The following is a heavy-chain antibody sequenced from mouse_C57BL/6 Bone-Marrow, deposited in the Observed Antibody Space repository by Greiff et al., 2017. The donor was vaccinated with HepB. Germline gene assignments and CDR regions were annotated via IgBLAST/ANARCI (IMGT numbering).Heavy chain of an antibody. CDR3: AYYYGSIWLRYWYFDV. CDR1: GYTFTSYG. D-gene: IGHD1-1*01. V-gene: IGHV1-81*01. J-gene: IGHJ1*03. Sequence: QVQLQQSGAELARPGASVKLSCKASGYTFTSYGISWVKQRTGQGLEWIGEIYPRSGNTYYNEKFKGKATLTADKSSSTAYMELRSLTAEDSAVYFCAYYYGSIWLRYWYFDVWGTGTTVTVSS. CDR2: IYPRSGNT.